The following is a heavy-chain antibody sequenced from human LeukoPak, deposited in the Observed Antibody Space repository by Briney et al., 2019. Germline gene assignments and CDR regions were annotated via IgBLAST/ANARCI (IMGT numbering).Heavy chain of an antibody. CDR1: GFTFSSYA. V-gene: IGHV3-30*04. D-gene: IGHD3-10*01. CDR2: ISYDGSNK. J-gene: IGHJ4*02. CDR3: ARDRIAGFGELSRFDY. Sequence: GMSQRLSCAASGFTFSSYAMHWVRQAPGKGLEWVAVISYDGSNKYYADSVKGRFTISRDNSKNTLYLQMNSLRAEDTAVYYCARDRIAGFGELSRFDYWGQGTLVTVSS.